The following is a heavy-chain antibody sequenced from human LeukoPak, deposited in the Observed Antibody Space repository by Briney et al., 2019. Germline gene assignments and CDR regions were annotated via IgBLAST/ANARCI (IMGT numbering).Heavy chain of an antibody. D-gene: IGHD3-22*01. V-gene: IGHV1-24*01. CDR2: FDPEDGET. Sequence: ASVKVSCKVSGYTLTELSMHWVRQAPGKGLEWMGGFDPEDGETIYAQKFQGRVTMTEDTSTDTAYMELSSLRSEDTAVYYCATDLYDSSGYGAFDIWGQGTMVTVSS. CDR1: GYTLTELS. J-gene: IGHJ3*02. CDR3: ATDLYDSSGYGAFDI.